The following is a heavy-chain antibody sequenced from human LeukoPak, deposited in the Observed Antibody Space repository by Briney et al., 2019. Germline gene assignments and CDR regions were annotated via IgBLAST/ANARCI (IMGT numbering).Heavy chain of an antibody. D-gene: IGHD6-6*01. CDR1: GGSISSYY. J-gene: IGHJ6*02. Sequence: KPSETLSLTCTVSGGSISSYYWSWIRRPPGKGLEWIGYIYYSGSTNYNPSLKSRVTISVDTSKNQFSLKLSSVTAADTAVYYCARASRSRLVAARPPYYYYGMDVWGQGTTVTVSS. CDR3: ARASRSRLVAARPPYYYYGMDV. CDR2: IYYSGST. V-gene: IGHV4-59*01.